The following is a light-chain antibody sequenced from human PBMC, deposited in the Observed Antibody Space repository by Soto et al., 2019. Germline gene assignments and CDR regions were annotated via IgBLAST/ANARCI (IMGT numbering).Light chain of an antibody. V-gene: IGLV1-40*01. CDR2: GTT. CDR1: SSNIGARYD. J-gene: IGLJ2*01. CDR3: QSYDSSLSGSV. Sequence: QAVVTQPPSVSGAPGQRVTISCTGSSSNIGARYDVHWYQQLPGTAPKLLIYGTTNRPSGVPDRFSGSKSGTSASLAITGLQAEDEADYYCQSYDSSLSGSVFGGGTKVTVL.